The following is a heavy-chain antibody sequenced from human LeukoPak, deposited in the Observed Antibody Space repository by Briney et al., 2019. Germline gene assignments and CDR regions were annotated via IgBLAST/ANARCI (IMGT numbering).Heavy chain of an antibody. CDR2: INQDGSEQ. CDR3: ATAFGLTFYVSPSPWYFVR. Sequence: PGGSLRLSCAASGFNFGSYWMSWVRQAPGKGLEWLANINQDGSEQYYADSLKGRFTISRDNAKNSLYLQINGLSAEDTAVYYCATAFGLTFYVSPSPWYFVRWGRGTLVAVSS. V-gene: IGHV3-7*01. CDR1: GFNFGSYW. D-gene: IGHD3/OR15-3a*01. J-gene: IGHJ2*01.